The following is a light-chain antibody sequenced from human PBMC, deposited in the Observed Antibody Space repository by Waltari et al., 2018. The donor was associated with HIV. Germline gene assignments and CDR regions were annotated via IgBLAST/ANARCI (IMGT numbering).Light chain of an antibody. CDR1: QTITTH. CDR2: ASS. Sequence: DIQMTQSPSSLSASVGGRVIITCRASQTITTHLNWYQQRPGKAPKRLMYASSSLPSGVPSRFSGRGSGTDFTLTISSLQPDDFATYYCQQTYSSPPTFGQGTRVEIK. J-gene: IGKJ1*01. V-gene: IGKV1-39*01. CDR3: QQTYSSPPT.